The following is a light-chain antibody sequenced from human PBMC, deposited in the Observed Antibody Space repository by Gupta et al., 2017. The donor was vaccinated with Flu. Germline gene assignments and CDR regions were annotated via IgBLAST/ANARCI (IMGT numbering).Light chain of an antibody. CDR1: QSVRSSY. V-gene: IGKV3-20*01. J-gene: IGKJ2*01. CDR2: GAS. CDR3: QQYAFGQGTKLEIT. Sequence: SPGERATLSCRASQSVRSSYLTWYQQKPGQAPRLLIYGASNRATGIPDSFSGSGSETDFTLTINRLEPEDFAVYYCQQYAFGQGTKLEITFGQGTKLEIK.